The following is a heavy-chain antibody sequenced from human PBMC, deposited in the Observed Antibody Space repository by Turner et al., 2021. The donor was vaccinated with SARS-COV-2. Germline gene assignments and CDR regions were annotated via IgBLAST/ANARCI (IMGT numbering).Heavy chain of an antibody. Sequence: EVQLLESGGGLVQPGGSLRLSCAASGFTFSSYAMSWVRQAPGKGLEWVSAISGSGDNTYYTDSVKGRFTISRDNSKNTLYLQMNSLRDDDTAVYYCAKDRNTYYYGSALDYWGQGTLVTVSS. J-gene: IGHJ4*02. D-gene: IGHD3-10*01. CDR3: AKDRNTYYYGSALDY. CDR2: ISGSGDNT. CDR1: GFTFSSYA. V-gene: IGHV3-23*01.